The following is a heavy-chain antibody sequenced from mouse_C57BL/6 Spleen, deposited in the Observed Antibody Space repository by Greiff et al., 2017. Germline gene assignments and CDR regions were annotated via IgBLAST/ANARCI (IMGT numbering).Heavy chain of an antibody. Sequence: QVQLQQSGAELMKPGASVKLSCKATGYTFTGYWIEWVKQRPGHGLEWIGEILPGSGSTNYNEKFKGKATFTADKSSNTAYMQLSSLTTEDAASYYCARRDDYYSSYRFAYWGQGTLVTVSA. J-gene: IGHJ3*01. D-gene: IGHD2-5*01. CDR3: ARRDDYYSSYRFAY. CDR1: GYTFTGYW. V-gene: IGHV1-9*01. CDR2: ILPGSGST.